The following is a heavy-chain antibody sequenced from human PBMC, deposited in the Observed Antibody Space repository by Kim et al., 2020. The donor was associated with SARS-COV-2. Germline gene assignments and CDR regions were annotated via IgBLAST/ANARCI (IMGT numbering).Heavy chain of an antibody. CDR1: GGSISSGGYY. J-gene: IGHJ2*01. CDR3: ARDRRPDIVATFGWYFDL. D-gene: IGHD5-12*01. CDR2: IYYSGST. V-gene: IGHV4-31*03. Sequence: SETLSLTCTVSGGSISSGGYYWSWIRQHPGKGLEWIGYIYYSGSTYYNPSLKSRVTISVDTSKNQFSLKLSSVTAADTAVYYCARDRRPDIVATFGWYFDLWGRGTLVTVSS.